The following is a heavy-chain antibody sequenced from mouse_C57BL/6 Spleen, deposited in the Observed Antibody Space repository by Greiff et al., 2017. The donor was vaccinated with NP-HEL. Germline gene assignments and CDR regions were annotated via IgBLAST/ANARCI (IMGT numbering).Heavy chain of an antibody. CDR2: INPGSGGT. D-gene: IGHD1-1*01. CDR3: ARSLLRPLYAMDY. CDR1: GYAFTNYL. Sequence: QVQLQQSGAELVRPGTSVKVSCKASGYAFTNYLIAWVKQRPGQGLVWIGVINPGSGGTNYNEKFKGKATLTADKSSSTAYMQLSSLTSEDSAVYFCARSLLRPLYAMDYWGQGTSVTVSS. J-gene: IGHJ4*01. V-gene: IGHV1-54*01.